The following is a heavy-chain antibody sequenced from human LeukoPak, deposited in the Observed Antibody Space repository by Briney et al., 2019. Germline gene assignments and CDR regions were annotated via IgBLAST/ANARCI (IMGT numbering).Heavy chain of an antibody. J-gene: IGHJ4*02. V-gene: IGHV3-23*01. CDR2: ISEGADIT. CDR1: VFNFRYYA. D-gene: IGHD2/OR15-2a*01. Sequence: GGSLRLSCAASVFNFRYYAMTWVRQAPGKGLECVSGISEGADITYYGGSVKGRFTISRDNSKNTLYLQMNSLRAEDTAVYYCAKQNSRGFDYWGQGTLVTVSS. CDR3: AKQNSRGFDY.